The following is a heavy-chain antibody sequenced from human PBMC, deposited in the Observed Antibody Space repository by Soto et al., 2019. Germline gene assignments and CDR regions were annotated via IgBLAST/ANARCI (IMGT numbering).Heavy chain of an antibody. CDR1: GFTFSSYA. CDR3: VKDQYYYGSGQDAFDI. Sequence: EVQMVESGGGLVQPGGSLRLSCSASGFTFSSYAMHWVRQAPGKGLEYVSAIRGNGGRTHYADSVKGRFTISRDTSKNTLSLQMSSLRAEDSAVYYLVKDQYYYGSGQDAFDIWGEGTMVTVSS. CDR2: IRGNGGRT. D-gene: IGHD3-10*01. V-gene: IGHV3-64D*06. J-gene: IGHJ3*02.